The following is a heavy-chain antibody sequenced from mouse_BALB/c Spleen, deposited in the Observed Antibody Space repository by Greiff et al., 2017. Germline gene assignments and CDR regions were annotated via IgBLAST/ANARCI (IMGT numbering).Heavy chain of an antibody. Sequence: VMLVESGAELAKPGASVKMSCKASGYTFTSYWMHWVKQRPGQGLEWIGYIDPSTGYTEYNQKFKDKATLTADKSSSTAYMQLSSLTSEDSAVYYCAADGGYWYFDVWGAETTVTVSS. CDR2: IDPSTGYT. D-gene: IGHD1-2*01. V-gene: IGHV1-7*01. J-gene: IGHJ1*01. CDR1: GYTFTSYW. CDR3: AADGGYWYFDV.